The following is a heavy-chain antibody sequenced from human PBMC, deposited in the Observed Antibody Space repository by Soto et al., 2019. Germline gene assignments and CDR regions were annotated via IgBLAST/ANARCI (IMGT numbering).Heavy chain of an antibody. CDR1: VYSFTSYW. V-gene: IGHV5-51*01. D-gene: IGHD5-12*01. J-gene: IGHJ6*02. Sequence: GESLKISCKGSVYSFTSYWIGWVRQMPGKGLEWMGIIYPGDSDTRYSPSFQGQVTISADKSISTAYLQWSSLKASDTAMYYCARRRDGYILQSGMDVWGQGTTVTVSS. CDR2: IYPGDSDT. CDR3: ARRRDGYILQSGMDV.